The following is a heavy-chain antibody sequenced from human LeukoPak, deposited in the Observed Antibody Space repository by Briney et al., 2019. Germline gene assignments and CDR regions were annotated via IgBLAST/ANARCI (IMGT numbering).Heavy chain of an antibody. CDR2: TRNKANSYTT. CDR3: AREAYNWNYGDAFDI. CDR1: GFVFSDHY. J-gene: IGHJ3*02. Sequence: GGSLRLSCAASGFVFSDHYMDWVRQAPGKGLEWVGRTRNKANSYTTEYAASVKGRFTISRDDSKNSLYLQMNSLKTEDTAVYYCAREAYNWNYGDAFDIWGQGTMVTVSS. V-gene: IGHV3-72*01. D-gene: IGHD1-7*01.